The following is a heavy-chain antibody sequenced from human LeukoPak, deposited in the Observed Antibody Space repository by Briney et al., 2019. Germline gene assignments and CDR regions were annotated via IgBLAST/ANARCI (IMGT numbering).Heavy chain of an antibody. CDR1: GFTFDDYG. J-gene: IGHJ3*02. Sequence: GGSLRLSCAASGFTFDDYGMSWVRQAPGKGLEWVSGIDRNGDSTGYADSVEGRFTISRDNAKNSLYLQMDSLRAEDTALYYCARLGIAAAADAFDIWGQGTMVTVSS. CDR2: IDRNGDST. V-gene: IGHV3-20*04. D-gene: IGHD6-13*01. CDR3: ARLGIAAAADAFDI.